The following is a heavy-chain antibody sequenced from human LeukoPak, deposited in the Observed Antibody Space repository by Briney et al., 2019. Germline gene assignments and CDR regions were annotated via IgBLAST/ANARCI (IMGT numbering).Heavy chain of an antibody. Sequence: PSETLPLTCTVYGGSISSYYWSWIRQPPGKGLEWIGYIYYSGSTNYNPSLKSRVTISVDTSKNQFSLKLSSVTAADTAVYYCARGFYSGWAFSPFDYWGQGTLVTVSS. D-gene: IGHD6-19*01. V-gene: IGHV4-59*01. J-gene: IGHJ4*02. CDR3: ARGFYSGWAFSPFDY. CDR2: IYYSGST. CDR1: GGSISSYY.